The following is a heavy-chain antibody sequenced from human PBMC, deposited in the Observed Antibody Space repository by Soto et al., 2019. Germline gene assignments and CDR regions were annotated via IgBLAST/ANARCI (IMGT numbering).Heavy chain of an antibody. CDR3: ARGRQRLDY. CDR1: GGSFSGYY. D-gene: IGHD6-25*01. CDR2: INHSGST. V-gene: IGHV4-34*01. J-gene: IGHJ4*02. Sequence: PSETLSLTCAVYGGSFSGYYWSWIRQPPGKGLEWIGEINHSGSTNYNPSLKSRVTISVDTSKNQFSLKLSSVTAADTAVYYCARGRQRLDYWGQGNLVTVSS.